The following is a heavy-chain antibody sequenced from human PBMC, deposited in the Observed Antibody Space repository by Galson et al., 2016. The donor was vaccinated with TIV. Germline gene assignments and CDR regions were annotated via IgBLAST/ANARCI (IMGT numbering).Heavy chain of an antibody. Sequence: SVKVSCKASGYSFTGYLIHWVRQAPGQGLEWMGWTNANTGSTLSAKTLQGRLTMTRDQSISTAYMELNRLTSDDTAVYYCARSYYYGSGSGVDYWGQGTPVTVSS. J-gene: IGHJ4*02. CDR3: ARSYYYGSGSGVDY. CDR2: TNANTGST. D-gene: IGHD3-10*01. CDR1: GYSFTGYL. V-gene: IGHV1-2*02.